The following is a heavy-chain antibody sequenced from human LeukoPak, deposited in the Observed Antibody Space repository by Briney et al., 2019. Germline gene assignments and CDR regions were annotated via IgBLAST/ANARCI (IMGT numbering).Heavy chain of an antibody. CDR3: ASEFWGISGFDY. Sequence: ASVKVSCKASGYTFTSYYMHWVRQAPGQGLEWMGIINPSGGSTSYAQKFQGRVTMTRDTSTSTVYTELSSLRSEDTAVYYCASEFWGISGFDYWGQGTLVTVSS. CDR2: INPSGGST. J-gene: IGHJ4*02. D-gene: IGHD3-10*01. CDR1: GYTFTSYY. V-gene: IGHV1-46*01.